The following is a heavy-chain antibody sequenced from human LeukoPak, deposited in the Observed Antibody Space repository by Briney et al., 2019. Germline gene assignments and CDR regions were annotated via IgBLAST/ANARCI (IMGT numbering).Heavy chain of an antibody. CDR2: IFYSGST. Sequence: SETLSLTCTVSGGSISSYYWSWIRQPPGKGLEWIGYIFYSGSTNYSPSLKSRVTISVYTSKNQFSLKLSSVTAADTAVYYCARLKYYYDASGYRAEYFQHWGQGTLVTVSS. J-gene: IGHJ1*01. V-gene: IGHV4-59*01. CDR3: ARLKYYYDASGYRAEYFQH. CDR1: GGSISSYY. D-gene: IGHD3-22*01.